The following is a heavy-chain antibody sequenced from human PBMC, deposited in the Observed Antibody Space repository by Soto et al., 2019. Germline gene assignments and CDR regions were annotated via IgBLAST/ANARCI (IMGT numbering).Heavy chain of an antibody. CDR3: ARDSDIVVVPAAIDYYYYGMDV. Sequence: ASEKVSCKASGGTFSSYAISWVRQAPGQGLEWMGGIIPIFGTANYAQKFQGRVTITADESTSTAYMELSSLRSEDTAVYYCARDSDIVVVPAAIDYYYYGMDVWGQGTTVTVSS. CDR1: GGTFSSYA. J-gene: IGHJ6*02. D-gene: IGHD2-2*01. CDR2: IIPIFGTA. V-gene: IGHV1-69*13.